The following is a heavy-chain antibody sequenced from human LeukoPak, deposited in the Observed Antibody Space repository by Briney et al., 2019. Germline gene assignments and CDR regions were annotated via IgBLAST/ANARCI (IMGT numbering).Heavy chain of an antibody. CDR3: ASPMVRGVMERDY. V-gene: IGHV3-23*01. CDR2: ISGSGGST. Sequence: GGSLRLSCAASGLTFSSYAMSWVRQAPGKGLEWVSAISGSGGSTYYADSVKGRFTISRDNSKNTLYLQMNSLRAEDTAVYYCASPMVRGVMERDYWGQGTLVTVSS. CDR1: GLTFSSYA. J-gene: IGHJ4*02. D-gene: IGHD3-10*01.